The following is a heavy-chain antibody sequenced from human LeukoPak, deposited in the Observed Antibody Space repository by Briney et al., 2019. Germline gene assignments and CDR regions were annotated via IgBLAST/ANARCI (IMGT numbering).Heavy chain of an antibody. CDR2: TYYRSTWYN. Sequence: QTLSLTCAISGDSVSSNSVTWNWIGQPPSRGLEWLGRTYYRSTWYNDYAVSVGGRITVNPDTSKNQFSLHLNSVTPEDTAVYYCARRLTQYDCFDPWGQGILVTVSS. V-gene: IGHV6-1*01. J-gene: IGHJ5*02. CDR1: GDSVSSNSVT. D-gene: IGHD2-2*01. CDR3: ARRLTQYDCFDP.